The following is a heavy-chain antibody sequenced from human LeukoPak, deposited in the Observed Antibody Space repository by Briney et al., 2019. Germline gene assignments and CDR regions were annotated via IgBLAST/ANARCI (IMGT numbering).Heavy chain of an antibody. D-gene: IGHD3-22*01. J-gene: IGHJ5*02. V-gene: IGHV5-51*01. CDR3: ARLARDYYDSSGYNWFDP. CDR1: GYSFTSYW. Sequence: GESLKISCKGSGYSFTSYWIGWVRQMPGKGLEWMGIIYPGDSDTRYSPSFQGQVTISADKSISTAYLQWSSLKASDTAMYYCARLARDYYDSSGYNWFDPWGQGTLVTVSS. CDR2: IYPGDSDT.